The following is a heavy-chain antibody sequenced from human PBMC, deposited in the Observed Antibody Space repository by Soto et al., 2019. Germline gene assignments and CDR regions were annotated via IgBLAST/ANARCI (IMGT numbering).Heavy chain of an antibody. J-gene: IGHJ4*02. V-gene: IGHV3-11*05. CDR2: ISSSSSYT. D-gene: IGHD3-16*01. CDR1: GFTFSDYY. Sequence: QVQPVESGGGLVKPGGSLRLSCAASGFTFSDYYMSWIRQAPGKGLEWVSYISSSSSYTNYADSVKGRFTISRDNAKNSLYVQMYSLIAEDTAVYYFAIDGGHYYSDYWGQGTLVTVSS. CDR3: AIDGGHYYSDY.